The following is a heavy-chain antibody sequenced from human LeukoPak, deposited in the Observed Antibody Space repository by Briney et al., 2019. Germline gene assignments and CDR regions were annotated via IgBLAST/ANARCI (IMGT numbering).Heavy chain of an antibody. CDR2: IYYSGSA. J-gene: IGHJ4*02. Sequence: PSETLSLTCTVSGGSISSSSYYRGWIRQPPGKGLEWIGSIYYSGSAYYNPSLKSRVTISVDTSKNQFSLKLSSVTAADTAVYYSVTGVAGTRAPFVYWGQGTLVTVSS. CDR3: VTGVAGTRAPFVY. D-gene: IGHD6-19*01. CDR1: GGSISSSSYY. V-gene: IGHV4-39*01.